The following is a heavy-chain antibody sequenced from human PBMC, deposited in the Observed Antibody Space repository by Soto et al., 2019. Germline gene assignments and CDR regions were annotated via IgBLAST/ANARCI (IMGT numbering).Heavy chain of an antibody. J-gene: IGHJ3*02. CDR1: GFTFSSYS. Sequence: SGGSLRLSCAASGFTFSSYSMNWVRQAPGKGLEWVSSISRSSSYIYYADSVKGRFTISRDNAKNSLYLQMNSLRAEDTAVYYCARSITASDAFDIWGQGTMVTVSS. CDR2: ISRSSSYI. V-gene: IGHV3-21*01. D-gene: IGHD1-20*01. CDR3: ARSITASDAFDI.